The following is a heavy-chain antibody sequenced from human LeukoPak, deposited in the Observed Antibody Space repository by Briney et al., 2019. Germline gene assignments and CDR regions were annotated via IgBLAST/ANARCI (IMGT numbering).Heavy chain of an antibody. D-gene: IGHD3-3*01. CDR3: ARNQITIFGVLVAGFDY. V-gene: IGHV3-23*01. J-gene: IGHJ4*02. CDR1: GFTFSIYA. CDR2: ISGSGGST. Sequence: GESLKISCAASGFTFSIYAMNWVRQAPGKGLEWVSDISGSGGSTYYADSVKGRFTISRDNSKNTLYLQMNSLRAEDTAVYYCARNQITIFGVLVAGFDYWGQGTLVTVSS.